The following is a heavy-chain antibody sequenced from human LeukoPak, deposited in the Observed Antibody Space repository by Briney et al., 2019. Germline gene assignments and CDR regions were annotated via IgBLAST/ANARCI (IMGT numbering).Heavy chain of an antibody. CDR2: INPNSGGT. CDR1: GYTLTELS. V-gene: IGHV1-2*02. D-gene: IGHD3-22*01. J-gene: IGHJ3*02. CDR3: ARELARWYYYDSSGSRSAFDI. Sequence: ASVKVSCKVSGYTLTELSMHWVRQAPGQGLEWMGWINPNSGGTNYAQKFQGRVTMTRDTSISTAYMELSRLRSDDTAVYYCARELARWYYYDSSGSRSAFDIRGQGTMVTVSS.